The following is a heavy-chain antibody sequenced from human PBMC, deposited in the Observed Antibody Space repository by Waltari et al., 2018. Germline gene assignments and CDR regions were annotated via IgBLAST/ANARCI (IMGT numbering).Heavy chain of an antibody. J-gene: IGHJ4*02. CDR1: GGTFSSYA. CDR3: ARGGYCSGGSCYPGY. Sequence: QVQLVQSGAEVKKPGSSVKVSCKASGGTFSSYAISWVRQAPGQGLEWMGGIIPIFGTANYAQKFQGIVTITADESTSTAYMGLSSLRSEDTAVYYCARGGYCSGGSCYPGYWGQGTLVTVSS. V-gene: IGHV1-69*01. D-gene: IGHD2-15*01. CDR2: IIPIFGTA.